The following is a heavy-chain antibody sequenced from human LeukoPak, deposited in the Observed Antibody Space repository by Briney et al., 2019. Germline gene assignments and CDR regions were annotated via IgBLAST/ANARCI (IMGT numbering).Heavy chain of an antibody. CDR3: AKDIVVVVAANRPRAQPPDY. D-gene: IGHD2-15*01. J-gene: IGHJ4*02. V-gene: IGHV3-23*01. CDR1: GFTFSSYA. Sequence: VGSLRLSCAASGFTFSSYAMSWVRQAPGKGLEWVSAISGSGGSTYYADSVKGRFTISRDNSKNTLYLQMNSLRAEDTAVYYCAKDIVVVVAANRPRAQPPDYWGQGTLVTVSS. CDR2: ISGSGGST.